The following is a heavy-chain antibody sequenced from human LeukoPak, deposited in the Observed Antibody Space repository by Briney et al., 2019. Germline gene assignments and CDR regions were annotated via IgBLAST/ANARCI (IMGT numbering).Heavy chain of an antibody. D-gene: IGHD1-26*01. CDR1: GFTVSSNY. CDR2: IYSGGST. J-gene: IGHJ4*02. Sequence: GGSLRLSCAASGFTVSSNYMSWVRQAPGKGLEWVSVIYSGGSTYYADSVKGRFTISRDNSKNTLYLQMNSLRAEDTAVYYCARDRDAVWELLRRDLDYWGQGTLVTVSS. V-gene: IGHV3-53*01. CDR3: ARDRDAVWELLRRDLDY.